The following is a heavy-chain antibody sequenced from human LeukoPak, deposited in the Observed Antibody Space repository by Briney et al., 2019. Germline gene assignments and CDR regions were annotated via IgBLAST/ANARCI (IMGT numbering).Heavy chain of an antibody. Sequence: ASVKVSCKASGYTFTSYGISWVRLAPGQGLEWMGWISAYNGNTNYAQKLQGRVTMTTDTSTSTAYMELRSLRSDDTAVYYCARSVGYYDILTGLFDYWGQGTLVTVSS. V-gene: IGHV1-18*01. D-gene: IGHD3-9*01. CDR1: GYTFTSYG. J-gene: IGHJ4*02. CDR2: ISAYNGNT. CDR3: ARSVGYYDILTGLFDY.